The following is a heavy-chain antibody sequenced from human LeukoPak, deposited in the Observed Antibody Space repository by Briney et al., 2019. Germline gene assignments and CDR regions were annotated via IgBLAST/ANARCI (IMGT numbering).Heavy chain of an antibody. J-gene: IGHJ4*02. CDR2: ISYDGSNK. CDR1: GFMFSNYG. V-gene: IGHV3-30*18. Sequence: GGSLRLSCAASGFMFSNYGMQWVRQAPGKGLEWVAVISYDGSNKYYADSVKGRFTISRDNSKNTLYLQMNSLRAEDTAVYYCAKDAAGPEYWGQGTLVTVSS. D-gene: IGHD6-13*01. CDR3: AKDAAGPEY.